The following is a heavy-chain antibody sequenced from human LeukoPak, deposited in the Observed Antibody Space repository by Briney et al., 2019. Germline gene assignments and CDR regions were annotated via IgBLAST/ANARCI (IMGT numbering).Heavy chain of an antibody. J-gene: IGHJ4*02. CDR2: IYYSGST. D-gene: IGHD3-3*01. CDR1: GGSISSSSYY. Sequence: PSETLSLTCTVSGGSISSSSYYWGWIRQPPGKGLEWIGSIYYSGSTYYNPSLKSRVTQSVDTSKNQFSLKLSSVTAADTAVYYCARSGYSNFDYWGQGTLVTVSS. CDR3: ARSGYSNFDY. V-gene: IGHV4-39*07.